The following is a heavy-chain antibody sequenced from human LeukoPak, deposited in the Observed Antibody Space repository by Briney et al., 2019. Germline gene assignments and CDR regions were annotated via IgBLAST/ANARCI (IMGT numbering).Heavy chain of an antibody. J-gene: IGHJ5*02. Sequence: PGGSLRLSCAASGFTFSGSAMHWVRQASGKGLEWVGRIRSKANSYATAYAASVKGRFTISRDDSKNTAYLQMNSLGAEDTAIYYCARDRPNYHESNGHYYNRDGDHWGQGTLVTVSS. V-gene: IGHV3-73*01. CDR3: ARDRPNYHESNGHYYNRDGDH. CDR2: IRSKANSYAT. CDR1: GFTFSGSA. D-gene: IGHD3-22*01.